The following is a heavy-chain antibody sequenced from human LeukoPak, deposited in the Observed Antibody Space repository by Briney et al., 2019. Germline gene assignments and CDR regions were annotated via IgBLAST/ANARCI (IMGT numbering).Heavy chain of an antibody. CDR1: GITVSSNY. D-gene: IGHD4-11*01. J-gene: IGHJ4*02. Sequence: GGSLRLSCAVSGITVSSNYMSWVRQTPGKGPEWVSVIYSGGSTYYADSVKGRFIVSRDNSKNTLYLQMNSLRAEDTAVYYCARGGGDYNPFDYWGQGTLVTVSS. CDR2: IYSGGST. V-gene: IGHV3-53*01. CDR3: ARGGGDYNPFDY.